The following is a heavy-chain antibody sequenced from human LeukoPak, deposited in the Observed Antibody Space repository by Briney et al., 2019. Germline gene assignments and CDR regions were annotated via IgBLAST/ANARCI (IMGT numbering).Heavy chain of an antibody. J-gene: IGHJ5*02. CDR1: GGSFSGYY. Sequence: SETLSLTCAVYGGSFSGYYWSWIRQPPGKGLEWIGEINHSGSTNYNPSLKSRVTISVDTSKNQFSLKLSSVTAADTAVYYCARTSDSSSWNNWFDPWGQGTLVTVSS. CDR2: INHSGST. V-gene: IGHV4-34*01. D-gene: IGHD6-13*01. CDR3: ARTSDSSSWNNWFDP.